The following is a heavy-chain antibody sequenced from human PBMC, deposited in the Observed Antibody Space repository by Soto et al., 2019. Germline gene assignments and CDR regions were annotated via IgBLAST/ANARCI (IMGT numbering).Heavy chain of an antibody. Sequence: GGSLRLSCAASGFTFSSYAMSWVRQAPGKGLEWVSAISGSGGSTYYADSVKGRFTISRDNSKNTLYLQMNSLRAEDTAVYYCAKGLGVLPAATSEAYYYGMDVWGQGTTVTVSS. CDR2: ISGSGGST. D-gene: IGHD2-2*01. J-gene: IGHJ6*02. CDR3: AKGLGVLPAATSEAYYYGMDV. V-gene: IGHV3-23*01. CDR1: GFTFSSYA.